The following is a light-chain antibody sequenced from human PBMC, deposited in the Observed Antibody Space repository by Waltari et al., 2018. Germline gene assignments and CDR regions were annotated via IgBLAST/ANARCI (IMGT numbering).Light chain of an antibody. CDR1: QSVNDN. V-gene: IGKV3-15*01. Sequence: EVVMTQSPATLSVSPGESVTLSSRASQSVNDNLAWYQQKVGQAPRLLIYGVSSRATGIPARFSGTGSGTDFTLTITSLQAEDFAVYYCQHYNKWPPWTFGQGTKVEFK. CDR3: QHYNKWPPWT. J-gene: IGKJ1*01. CDR2: GVS.